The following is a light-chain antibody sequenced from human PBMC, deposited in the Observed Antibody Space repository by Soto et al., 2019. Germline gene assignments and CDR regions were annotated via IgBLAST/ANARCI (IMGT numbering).Light chain of an antibody. V-gene: IGLV2-18*02. J-gene: IGLJ1*01. CDR3: SSYTSSSTYV. Sequence: QSVLTQPPSVSGPPGHSVTISSTGTSSDVGSYNRVSWYQQPPGTAPKVRIYDVSNRPSGAPDRFSGSKSGNTASLTISGLQAEDESDYYCSSYTSSSTYVFGTGTKVTVL. CDR1: SSDVGSYNR. CDR2: DVS.